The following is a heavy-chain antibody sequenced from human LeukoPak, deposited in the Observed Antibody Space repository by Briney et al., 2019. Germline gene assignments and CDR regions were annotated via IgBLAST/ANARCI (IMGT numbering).Heavy chain of an antibody. D-gene: IGHD1/OR15-1a*01. V-gene: IGHV3-7*01. CDR3: ARASPQQAFLFDY. J-gene: IGHJ4*02. CDR2: INQDGSAK. Sequence: GGSLRLSCAASEFTFSNAWMSWVRQAPGKGLEWVANINQDGSAKTYVDSVKGRFTISRDNAKYSLYLQMNSLRAEDTAIYYCARASPQQAFLFDYWGQGTLVTVSS. CDR1: EFTFSNAW.